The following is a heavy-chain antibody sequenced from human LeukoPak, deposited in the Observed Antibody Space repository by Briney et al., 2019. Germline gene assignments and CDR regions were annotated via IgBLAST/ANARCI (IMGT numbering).Heavy chain of an antibody. J-gene: IGHJ4*02. CDR1: GFIASSDY. V-gene: IGHV3-53*01. Sequence: GESLRLSCAVSGFIASSDYMSWVRQAPGKGLEWVSTIYSGGSTYYADPVQGRFTISRDNSKSTLCLQMNSLRAEDTAVYYCAKQLGYCSDGSCYFPYWGQGTLVTVSS. CDR2: IYSGGST. D-gene: IGHD2-15*01. CDR3: AKQLGYCSDGSCYFPY.